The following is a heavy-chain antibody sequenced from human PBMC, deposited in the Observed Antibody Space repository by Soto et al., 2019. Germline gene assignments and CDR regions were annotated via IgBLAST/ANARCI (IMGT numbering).Heavy chain of an antibody. Sequence: GWSLRLSCAYSVFTFISYWMSWVRQAPGQGLEWVTNVKYDGSQTYYVGSVKGRFTISRDNAKNSLYLQMNSLRAEDTAVYYCTRDFQGPLDYGMDVWGQGTTVTVS. V-gene: IGHV3-7*01. CDR3: TRDFQGPLDYGMDV. CDR2: VKYDGSQT. D-gene: IGHD1-1*01. CDR1: VFTFISYW. J-gene: IGHJ6*02.